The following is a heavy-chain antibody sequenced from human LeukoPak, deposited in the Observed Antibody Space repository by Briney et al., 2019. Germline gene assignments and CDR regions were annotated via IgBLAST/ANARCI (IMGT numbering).Heavy chain of an antibody. CDR2: IYYSGST. D-gene: IGHD6-25*01. V-gene: IGHV4-59*08. CDR1: GGSISGYY. CDR3: ARQGGGFWYFDL. J-gene: IGHJ2*01. Sequence: SETLSLTCTVSGGSISGYYWSWIRQPPGKGLEWIGYIYYSGSTNYNPSLKSRVTISVDTSKNQFSLKLSSVTAADTAVYYCARQGGGFWYFDLWGRGTLVTVSS.